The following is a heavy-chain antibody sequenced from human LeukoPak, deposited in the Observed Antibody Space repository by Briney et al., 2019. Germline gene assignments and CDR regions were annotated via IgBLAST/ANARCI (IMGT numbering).Heavy chain of an antibody. V-gene: IGHV3-48*01. J-gene: IGHJ6*03. CDR2: ISSSSSTI. D-gene: IGHD2-2*01. CDR1: GFTFSSYS. Sequence: PGGSLRLSCAASGFTFSSYSMNWVRQAPGKGLEWVSYISSSSSTIYYADSVKGRSTISRDNAKNSLYLQMNSLRAEDTAVYYCARSCSSTSCYFFYYMDVWGKGTTVTVSS. CDR3: ARSCSSTSCYFFYYMDV.